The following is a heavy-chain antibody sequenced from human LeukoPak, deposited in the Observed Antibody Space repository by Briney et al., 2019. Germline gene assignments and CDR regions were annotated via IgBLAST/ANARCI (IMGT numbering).Heavy chain of an antibody. CDR3: AKAGLAVAGTSYYYGMDV. CDR1: GFTFSSYG. D-gene: IGHD6-19*01. J-gene: IGHJ6*02. V-gene: IGHV3-30*02. CDR2: IRYDGSNK. Sequence: PGGSLRLSCAASGFTFSSYGMHWVRQAPGKGLEWVAFIRYDGSNKYYADSVKGRFTISRDNSKNTLYLQMNSLRAEDTAVYYCAKAGLAVAGTSYYYGMDVWGQGTTVTVSS.